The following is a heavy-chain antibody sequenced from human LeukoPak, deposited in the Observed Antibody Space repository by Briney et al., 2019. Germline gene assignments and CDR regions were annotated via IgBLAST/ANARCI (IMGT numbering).Heavy chain of an antibody. CDR3: ARESVAGPTKNAFDI. J-gene: IGHJ3*02. CDR2: ISSSGSTI. D-gene: IGHD6-19*01. Sequence: PGGSLRLSCAASGFTFSDYYMSWIRQAPGKGLEWVSYISSSGSTIYYADSVKGRFTISRDNAKNSLYLQMNSLRAEDTAVFYCARESVAGPTKNAFDIWGQGTMVTVSS. V-gene: IGHV3-11*01. CDR1: GFTFSDYY.